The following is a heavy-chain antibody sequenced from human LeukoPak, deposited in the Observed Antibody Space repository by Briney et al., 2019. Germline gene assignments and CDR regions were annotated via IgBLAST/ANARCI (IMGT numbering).Heavy chain of an antibody. CDR3: ARGKGSSWYLGVDY. V-gene: IGHV3-33*08. D-gene: IGHD6-13*01. Sequence: PGRSLRLSCAASGFTFSSYGMHWVRQAPGKGLEWVAVIWYDGSNKYYADSVKGRFTISRDNSKNTLYLQMNSLRAEDTAVYYCARGKGSSWYLGVDYWGQGTLVTVSS. CDR1: GFTFSSYG. J-gene: IGHJ4*02. CDR2: IWYDGSNK.